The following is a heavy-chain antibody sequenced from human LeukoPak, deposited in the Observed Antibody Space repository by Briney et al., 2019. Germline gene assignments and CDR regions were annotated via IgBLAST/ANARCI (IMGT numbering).Heavy chain of an antibody. D-gene: IGHD5-12*01. CDR2: MNPNSGNT. CDR3: AREADRDSGYDTHYYYYMDV. V-gene: IGHV1-8*01. J-gene: IGHJ6*03. CDR1: GYTFTSYD. Sequence: ASVKVSCKASGYTFTSYDINWVRQATGQGLEWMGWMNPNSGNTGYAQKFQGRVTMTRNTSISTAYMELSSLRSEDTAVYYCAREADRDSGYDTHYYYYMDVWGKGTTVTVSS.